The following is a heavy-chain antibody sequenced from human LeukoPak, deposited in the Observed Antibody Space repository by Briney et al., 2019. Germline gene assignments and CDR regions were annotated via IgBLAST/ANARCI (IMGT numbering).Heavy chain of an antibody. Sequence: GGSLRLSCTASGFTFSTYCMHWVRQVPGKGLVWVSRINSDGSIADYADAVKGRLTISRDNARNTLYLEMNSLRAEDTALYFCAPEGGSSYDYWGQGTLVTVSS. CDR3: APEGGSSYDY. D-gene: IGHD5-18*01. V-gene: IGHV3-74*01. CDR2: INSDGSIA. J-gene: IGHJ4*02. CDR1: GFTFSTYC.